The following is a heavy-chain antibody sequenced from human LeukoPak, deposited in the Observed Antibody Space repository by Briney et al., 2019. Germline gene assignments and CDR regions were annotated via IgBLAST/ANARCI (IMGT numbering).Heavy chain of an antibody. Sequence: PGGSLRLSCAASGFTFSSYGMHWVRQAPGKGLEWVAFIRYDGSNKYYADSVKGRFTISRDNSKNTLYLQMNSLRAEDTAVYYCAKDPWGRYYFDYWGQGTLVTVSS. CDR3: AKDPWGRYYFDY. D-gene: IGHD7-27*01. V-gene: IGHV3-30*02. CDR2: IRYDGSNK. CDR1: GFTFSSYG. J-gene: IGHJ4*02.